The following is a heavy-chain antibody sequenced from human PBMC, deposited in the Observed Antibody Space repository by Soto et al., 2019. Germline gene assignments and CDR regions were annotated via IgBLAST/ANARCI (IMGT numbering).Heavy chain of an antibody. CDR2: IKQDGSEK. J-gene: IGHJ5*02. Sequence: EVQLVESGGGLVQPGGSLRLSCAASGFTFSSYWMSWVRQAPGKGLEWVANIKQDGSEKYYVDSVKGRFTISRDNAKNSLYLQMNSLRAEDTAVYYCARVGVVAAAGPNWFDPWGQGTLVTVSS. V-gene: IGHV3-7*01. D-gene: IGHD6-13*01. CDR3: ARVGVVAAAGPNWFDP. CDR1: GFTFSSYW.